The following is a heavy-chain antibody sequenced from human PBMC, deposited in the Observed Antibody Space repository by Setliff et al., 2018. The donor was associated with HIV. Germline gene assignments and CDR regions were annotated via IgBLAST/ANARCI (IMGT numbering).Heavy chain of an antibody. V-gene: IGHV1-46*01. CDR1: GYSFTSYY. D-gene: IGHD3-22*01. Sequence: GASVKVSCKASGYSFTSYYVHWVRQAPGQGLEWMGIINPSGSTTSYAQKFQGRVTMTRDTSTSTVYMELSSLRSEDTAVYYCARDWEARADYYDTSGQAQYFQHWGQGTRVTVSS. CDR3: ARDWEARADYYDTSGQAQYFQH. CDR2: INPSGSTT. J-gene: IGHJ1*01.